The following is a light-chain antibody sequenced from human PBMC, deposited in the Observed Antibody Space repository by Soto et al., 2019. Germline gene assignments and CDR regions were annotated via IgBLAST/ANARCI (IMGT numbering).Light chain of an antibody. CDR3: QQYDNLPFC. Sequence: DTQMSQAPSSLSASVGDGVTITCQASQDITNYLNWYQHKPGIPPKLLIYDASNLETGVPSRFSGSGSGTAFTFNISSLQTEDIATYDCQQYDNLPFCFGVGTKVEIK. CDR1: QDITNY. V-gene: IGKV1-33*01. J-gene: IGKJ4*01. CDR2: DAS.